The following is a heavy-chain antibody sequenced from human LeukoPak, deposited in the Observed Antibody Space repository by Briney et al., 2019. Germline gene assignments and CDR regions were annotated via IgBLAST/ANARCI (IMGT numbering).Heavy chain of an antibody. CDR1: GFTFSSYS. J-gene: IGHJ4*02. D-gene: IGHD6-19*01. Sequence: GGSLRLSCAASGFTFSSYSMNWVRQAPGKGLEWVSYISGSSGTRYYADSVKGRFTISRDSAKNSLYLQMNSLRAEETAVYYCARAPYTSGWYRGDNDYWGQGTLVTVSS. CDR3: ARAPYTSGWYRGDNDY. V-gene: IGHV3-48*01. CDR2: ISGSSGTR.